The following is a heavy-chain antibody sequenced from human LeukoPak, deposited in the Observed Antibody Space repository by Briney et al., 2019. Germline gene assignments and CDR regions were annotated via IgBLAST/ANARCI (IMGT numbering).Heavy chain of an antibody. CDR3: ARESRSRPPDAFDI. J-gene: IGHJ3*02. D-gene: IGHD4-17*01. CDR1: GFTFSSYE. CDR2: ISSSGSTI. V-gene: IGHV3-48*03. Sequence: PGGSLRLSCAASGFTFSSYEMNWVRQAPGKGLEWVSYISSSGSTIYYADSVKGRFTISRDNAKNSLYLQMNSLRAEDTAVYYCARESRSRPPDAFDIRGQGTMVTVSS.